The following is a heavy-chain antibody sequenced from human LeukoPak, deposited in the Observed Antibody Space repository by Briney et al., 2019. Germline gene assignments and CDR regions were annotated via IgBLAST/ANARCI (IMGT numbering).Heavy chain of an antibody. CDR1: GYIFTDYY. J-gene: IGHJ3*02. CDR3: AREIVSYYDSSGYSPFAAFDI. V-gene: IGHV1-2*02. Sequence: ASVKVSCKASGYIFTDYYIHWVRQAPGQGLEWMGWINPNSGGTYYAQKFQGNFTMTRDTSISTAYMELSRLRSDDTAVYYCAREIVSYYDSSGYSPFAAFDIWGQGTMVTVSS. CDR2: INPNSGGT. D-gene: IGHD3-22*01.